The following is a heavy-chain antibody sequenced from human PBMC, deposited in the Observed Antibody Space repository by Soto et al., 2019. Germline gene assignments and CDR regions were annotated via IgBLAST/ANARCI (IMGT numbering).Heavy chain of an antibody. D-gene: IGHD3-22*01. CDR3: ATKGGGYYFQFDP. J-gene: IGHJ5*02. CDR1: GFTFSDYY. Sequence: GGSLRLSCAASGFTFSDYYMSWIRQAPGKGLEWVSYISSGGTTIYYADSVKGRFTISRDDAKNSLFLQMNSLRPEDTAVYFCATKGGGYYFQFDPWGQGTLVTVSA. V-gene: IGHV3-11*01. CDR2: ISSGGTTI.